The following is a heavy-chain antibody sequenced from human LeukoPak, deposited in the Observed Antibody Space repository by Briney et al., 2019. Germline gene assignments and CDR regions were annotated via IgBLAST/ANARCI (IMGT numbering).Heavy chain of an antibody. J-gene: IGHJ3*02. CDR1: GGSISSSSYY. V-gene: IGHV4-39*07. CDR2: MYYSGST. Sequence: SETLSLTCSVSGGSISSSSYYWGWVRQPPGKGLEWIGSMYYSGSTYYNPSLKSRVTISVDTSKNQFSLKLSSVTAADTAMYYCASVLGGHAFDIWGQGTMVTVSS. CDR3: ASVLGGHAFDI. D-gene: IGHD3-16*01.